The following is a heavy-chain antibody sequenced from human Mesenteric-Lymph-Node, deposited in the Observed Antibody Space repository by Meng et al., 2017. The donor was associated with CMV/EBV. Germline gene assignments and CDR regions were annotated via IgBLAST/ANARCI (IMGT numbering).Heavy chain of an antibody. J-gene: IGHJ4*02. CDR1: GDSISNSTYY. V-gene: IGHV4-39*01. CDR2: VHHSGTT. D-gene: IGHD3-22*01. Sequence: EPGPGPVKPSETLSLSCIVSGDSISNSTYYWTWIRQPPGKGLEWIGSVHHSGTTYYNPSLKGRLTISVDTSANLFSLRLTTVTAADTATYYCARRGNYDSDYSEYWGQGTLVTVSS. CDR3: ARRGNYDSDYSEY.